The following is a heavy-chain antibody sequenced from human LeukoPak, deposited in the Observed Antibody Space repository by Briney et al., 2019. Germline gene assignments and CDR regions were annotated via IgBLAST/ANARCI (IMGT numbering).Heavy chain of an antibody. J-gene: IGHJ4*02. D-gene: IGHD2-8*01. CDR3: ARDVTPVYCTRVSCPYGGYFDY. Sequence: ASVKVSCKASGYTFTGYYMHWVRQAPGRGLEWMGRINPNSGGTNYAQKFQGRVTMTRDTSISTAYMELSRLRSDDTAVYYCARDVTPVYCTRVSCPYGGYFDYWGQGVLVTVSS. CDR1: GYTFTGYY. V-gene: IGHV1-2*06. CDR2: INPNSGGT.